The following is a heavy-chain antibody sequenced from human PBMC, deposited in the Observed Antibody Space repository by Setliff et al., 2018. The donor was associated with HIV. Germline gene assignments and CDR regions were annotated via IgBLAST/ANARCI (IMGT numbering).Heavy chain of an antibody. CDR2: INSATGGT. CDR1: GYTFTDNY. J-gene: IGHJ3*02. CDR3: ARDYLHVFDI. V-gene: IGHV1-2*04. Sequence: ASVKVSCKASGYTFTDNYIHWVRQAPGQGLEWMAWINSATGGTNYAQNFQGWVTVTRDTSLNTVYMELSSLKSDDTAVYYCARDYLHVFDIWGQGTMVTVSS.